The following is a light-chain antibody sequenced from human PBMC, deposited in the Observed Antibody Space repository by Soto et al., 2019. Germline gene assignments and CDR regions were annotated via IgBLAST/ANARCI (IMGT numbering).Light chain of an antibody. CDR1: QIIIRH. CDR3: QQSSNTPRT. J-gene: IGKJ1*01. V-gene: IGKV1-39*01. CDR2: ATS. Sequence: IRMTQSPSSLSESIGEGVTITCWASQIIIRHLNWYQQKPGKAPKFLIYATSTLQSGVPSRFSGSGSGTDFTLTSSRLQPEDFATYYCQQSSNTPRTCGQGTKVDIK.